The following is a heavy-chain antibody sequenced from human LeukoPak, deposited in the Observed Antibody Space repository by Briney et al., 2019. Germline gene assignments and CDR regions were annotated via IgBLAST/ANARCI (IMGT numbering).Heavy chain of an antibody. Sequence: GGSLRLSCAASGFTFSSYAMHWVRQAPGKGLEWVAVLSYDGSNKYYADSVKGRFTISRDNSKNTLYLQMNSLRAEDTAVYYCARDPAAYSSSWYPKYWGQGTLVTVSS. CDR3: ARDPAAYSSSWYPKY. CDR1: GFTFSSYA. V-gene: IGHV3-30*04. CDR2: LSYDGSNK. D-gene: IGHD6-13*01. J-gene: IGHJ4*02.